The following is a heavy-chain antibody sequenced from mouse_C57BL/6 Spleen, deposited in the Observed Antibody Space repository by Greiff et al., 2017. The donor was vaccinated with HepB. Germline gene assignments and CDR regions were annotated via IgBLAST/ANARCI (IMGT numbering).Heavy chain of an antibody. CDR2: IYPGNSDT. Sequence: EVKVEESGTVLARPGASVKMSCKTSGYTFTSYWMHWVKQRPGQGLEWIGAIYPGNSDTSYNQKFKGKAKLTAVTSASTAYMELSSLTNEDSAVYYCTSPPWDSNDYAMDYWGQGTSVTVSS. CDR1: GYTFTSYW. J-gene: IGHJ4*01. V-gene: IGHV1-5*01. D-gene: IGHD2-5*01. CDR3: TSPPWDSNDYAMDY.